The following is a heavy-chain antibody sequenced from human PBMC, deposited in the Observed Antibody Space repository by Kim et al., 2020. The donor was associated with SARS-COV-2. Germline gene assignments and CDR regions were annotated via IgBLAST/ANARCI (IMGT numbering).Heavy chain of an antibody. D-gene: IGHD3-10*01. V-gene: IGHV3-23*01. CDR3: AKDLVLWFGELGYGMDV. CDR1: GFTFSSYA. J-gene: IGHJ6*02. Sequence: GGSLRLSCAASGFTFSSYAMSWVRQAPGKGLEWVSAISGSGGSTYYADSVKGRFTISRDNSKNTLYLQMNSLRAEDTAVYYCAKDLVLWFGELGYGMDVWGQGTTVTVSS. CDR2: ISGSGGST.